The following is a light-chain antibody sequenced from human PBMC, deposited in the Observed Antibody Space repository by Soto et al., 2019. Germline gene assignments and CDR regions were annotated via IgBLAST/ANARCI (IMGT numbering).Light chain of an antibody. J-gene: IGLJ2*01. CDR3: HSYSSSPGRL. CDR1: SSNIGAGYD. V-gene: IGLV1-40*03. Sequence: QAVVTQPPSVSGAPGQRVTISCTGSSSNIGAGYDVPWYQQLPGTAPKPLIYGNSNRPSGFPDRFSGSKSGASASLATTGRPADEDADYYYHSYSSSPGRLFGGGTKVTVL. CDR2: GNS.